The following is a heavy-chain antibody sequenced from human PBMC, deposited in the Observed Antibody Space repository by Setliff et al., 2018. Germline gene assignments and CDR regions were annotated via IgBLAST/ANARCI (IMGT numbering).Heavy chain of an antibody. J-gene: IGHJ4*01. V-gene: IGHV1-69*05. CDR1: GGTFSRYA. CDR2: IIPIFGTT. CDR3: ATSTITTYYFDY. D-gene: IGHD4-4*01. Sequence: SVKVSCKASGGTFSRYAINWVRQAPGQGLEWMGGIIPIFGTTNYAQKFQGRVTITTDESRNTLYLQMKSLRAEDTAIYYCATSTITTYYFDYWGHGTLVTVSS.